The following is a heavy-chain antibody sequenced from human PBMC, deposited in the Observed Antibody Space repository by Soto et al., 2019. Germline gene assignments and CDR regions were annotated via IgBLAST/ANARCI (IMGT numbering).Heavy chain of an antibody. V-gene: IGHV4-59*01. CDR1: GGSISSYY. Sequence: SETLSLTCTVSGGSISSYYWSWIRQPPGKGLEWIGYIYYSGSTNYNPSLKSRVTISVDTSKNQFSLKLSSVTAADTAVYYCARDLRYSGYDHAYYYYGMDVWGQGTTVTVSS. CDR2: IYYSGST. CDR3: ARDLRYSGYDHAYYYYGMDV. J-gene: IGHJ6*02. D-gene: IGHD5-12*01.